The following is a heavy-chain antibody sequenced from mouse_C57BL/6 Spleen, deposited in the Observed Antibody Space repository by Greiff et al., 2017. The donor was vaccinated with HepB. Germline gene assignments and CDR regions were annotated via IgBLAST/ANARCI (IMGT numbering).Heavy chain of an antibody. D-gene: IGHD1-3*01. V-gene: IGHV1-4*01. CDR2: INPSSGYT. CDR3: AISGGLDYFDY. Sequence: VQLQQSGAELARPGASVKMSCKASGYTFTSYTMHWVKQRPGQGLEWIGYINPSSGYTKYNQKFKDKATLTADKSSSTAYMQLSSLTSEDSAVYYCAISGGLDYFDYWGQGTTLTVSS. J-gene: IGHJ2*01. CDR1: GYTFTSYT.